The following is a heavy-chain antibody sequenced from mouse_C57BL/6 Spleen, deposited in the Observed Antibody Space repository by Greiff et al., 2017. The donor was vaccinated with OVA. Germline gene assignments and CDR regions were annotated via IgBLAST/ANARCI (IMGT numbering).Heavy chain of an antibody. J-gene: IGHJ2*01. D-gene: IGHD2-4*01. CDR3: AIRSDYGYFDY. CDR1: GYTFTDYN. CDR2: INPNNGGT. Sequence: VQLQQSGPELVKPGASVKMSCKASGYTFTDYNMHWVKQSHGKSLEWIGYINPNNGGTSYNQKFKGKATLTVNKSSSTAYMELRSLTSDDSAVYYCAIRSDYGYFDYWGQGTTLTVSS. V-gene: IGHV1-22*01.